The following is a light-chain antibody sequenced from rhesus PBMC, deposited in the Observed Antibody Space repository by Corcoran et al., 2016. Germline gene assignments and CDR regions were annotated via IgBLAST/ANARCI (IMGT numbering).Light chain of an antibody. CDR2: WAS. V-gene: IGKV4-1*01. Sequence: DIVMTQSPDSLAVSLGERVTINCKSSQSLLYSSNNKSFLAWYQQKPGQAPKLLIYWASTRQSGVPNRFRGRGSGTDFTLTITGLQAEDLTVYYCRQYYSSPLTFGGGTKVEIK. CDR3: RQYYSSPLT. CDR1: QSLLYSSNNKSF. J-gene: IGKJ4*01.